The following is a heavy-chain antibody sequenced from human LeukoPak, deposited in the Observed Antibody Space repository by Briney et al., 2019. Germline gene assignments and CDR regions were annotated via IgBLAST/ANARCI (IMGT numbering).Heavy chain of an antibody. CDR3: ARDHGFGDSSTDY. J-gene: IGHJ4*02. V-gene: IGHV3-23*01. CDR1: GFTFSSYA. D-gene: IGHD3-10*01. Sequence: PGGSLRLSCAASGFTFSSYAMSWVRQAPGKGLEWVSAISGSGGSTYYADSVKGRFTISRDNSKNTLYLQMNSLRAEDTAVYYCARDHGFGDSSTDYWGQGTLVTVSS. CDR2: ISGSGGST.